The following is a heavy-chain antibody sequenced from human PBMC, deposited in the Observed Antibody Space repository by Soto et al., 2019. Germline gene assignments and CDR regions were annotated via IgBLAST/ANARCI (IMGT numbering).Heavy chain of an antibody. CDR3: AKADIVVVPAAISDA. V-gene: IGHV3-23*01. D-gene: IGHD2-2*01. J-gene: IGHJ6*04. CDR1: GFTFSSYA. Sequence: PGGSLRLSCAASGFTFSSYAMSWVRQAPGKGLEWVSGISGSGGSTYNADSVKGRFTISRDNSKNTLYLQMNSLRAEDTPVCYCAKADIVVVPAAISDAWGKGTTVTVSS. CDR2: ISGSGGST.